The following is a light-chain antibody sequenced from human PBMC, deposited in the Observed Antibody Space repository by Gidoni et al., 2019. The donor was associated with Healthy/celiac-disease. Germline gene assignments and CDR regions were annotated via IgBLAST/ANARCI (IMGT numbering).Light chain of an antibody. CDR3: SSYTSSSTWV. CDR2: DVS. J-gene: IGLJ3*02. Sequence: QSALTQPASVSGSPGQSITISCTGTSSDVGGYNYVSWYQHHPGKAPKLMIYDVSNRPSGVSTRFSGSKSGTPASLTISGLQAEDEADYYCSSYTSSSTWVFGGGTKLTVL. V-gene: IGLV2-14*03. CDR1: SSDVGGYNY.